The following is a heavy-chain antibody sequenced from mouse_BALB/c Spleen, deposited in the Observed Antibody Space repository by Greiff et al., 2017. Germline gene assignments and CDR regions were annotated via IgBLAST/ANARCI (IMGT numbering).Heavy chain of an antibody. V-gene: IGHV14-4*02. CDR1: GFNIKDYY. CDR3: SAANYSHYAMDY. Sequence: DQLQQSGAELVRSGASVKLSCTASGFNIKDYYMHWVKQRPEQGLEWIGWIDPENGDTEYAPKFQGKATMTADTSSNTAYLQLSSLTSEDTAVYYCSAANYSHYAMDYWGQGTSVTVSS. J-gene: IGHJ4*01. CDR2: IDPENGDT. D-gene: IGHD2-1*01.